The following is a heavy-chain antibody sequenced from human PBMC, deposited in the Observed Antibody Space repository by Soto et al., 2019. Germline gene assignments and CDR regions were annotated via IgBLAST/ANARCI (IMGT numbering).Heavy chain of an antibody. J-gene: IGHJ4*02. CDR1: GFTFSSYV. V-gene: IGHV3-23*01. CDR3: ASNTRYDPPDY. Sequence: EVQLLESGGGLVQPGGSLRLSCAASGFTFSSYVMSWVRQAPGKGLAWVSGISVSGGSTYYADSVKGRFTISRDNSKNTLYLQMNSPRAEDTAVYYCASNTRYDPPDYWGQGTLVTVSS. CDR2: ISVSGGST. D-gene: IGHD3-16*01.